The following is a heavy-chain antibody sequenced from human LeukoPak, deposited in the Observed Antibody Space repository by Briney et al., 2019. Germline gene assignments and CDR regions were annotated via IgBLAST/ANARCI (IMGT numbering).Heavy chain of an antibody. CDR1: GGSISSSSYY. Sequence: SETLSLTCTVSGGSISSSSYYWGWIRQPPGKGLEWIGSIYYSGSTYYNPSLKSRVTISVDTSKNQFSLKLSSVTAADTAVYYCARDWDYVRYFDYWGQGTLVTVSS. J-gene: IGHJ4*02. V-gene: IGHV4-39*07. CDR2: IYYSGST. CDR3: ARDWDYVRYFDY. D-gene: IGHD3-16*01.